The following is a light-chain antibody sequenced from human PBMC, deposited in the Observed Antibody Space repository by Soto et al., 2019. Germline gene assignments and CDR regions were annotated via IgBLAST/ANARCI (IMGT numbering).Light chain of an antibody. CDR1: QSVSSN. J-gene: IGKJ3*01. V-gene: IGKV3-15*01. Sequence: EIVMTQSPATLSVSPGERATLSCRASQSVSSNLAWYQQKPGQAPRLLIYGASTRATGIPARFSGSGSGTEFTLTSISLQSEDFAVYYCQQDNNWLTFGPGTKVDIK. CDR3: QQDNNWLT. CDR2: GAS.